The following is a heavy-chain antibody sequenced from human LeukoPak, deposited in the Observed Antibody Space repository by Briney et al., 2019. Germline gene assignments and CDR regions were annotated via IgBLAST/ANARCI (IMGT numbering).Heavy chain of an antibody. CDR1: GGSISSYY. CDR3: ARETSSGSGYYFDY. D-gene: IGHD3-22*01. CDR2: IYYSGST. J-gene: IGHJ4*02. Sequence: SETLSLTCTVSGGSISSYYWSWIRQPPGKGLEWIGYIYYSGSTNYNPSLKSRVTISVDTSKNQFSLKLSSVTAADTAVYYCARETSSGSGYYFDYWGQGTLVTVSS. V-gene: IGHV4-59*01.